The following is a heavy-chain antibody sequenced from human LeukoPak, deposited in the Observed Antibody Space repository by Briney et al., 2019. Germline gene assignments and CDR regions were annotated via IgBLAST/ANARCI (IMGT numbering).Heavy chain of an antibody. Sequence: PGGSLRLSCAASGFTVSSNYMSWVRQAPGKGLEWVSVIYSGGSTYYADSVKGRFTISRDNSKNTLYLQMSTLRAEDTAVFYCVREPAEINIAEYFQYWGQGTLVTVSS. D-gene: IGHD5-24*01. J-gene: IGHJ1*01. CDR1: GFTVSSNY. CDR2: IYSGGST. CDR3: VREPAEINIAEYFQY. V-gene: IGHV3-66*01.